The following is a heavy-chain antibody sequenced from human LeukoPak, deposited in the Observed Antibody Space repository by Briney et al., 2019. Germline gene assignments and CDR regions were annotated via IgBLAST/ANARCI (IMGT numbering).Heavy chain of an antibody. CDR2: IYYSGTT. V-gene: IGHV4-59*01. D-gene: IGHD3-16*01. CDR3: ARGHTESVGDYGNWFHP. J-gene: IGHJ5*02. Sequence: PSETLSLTCTVSGGSMSSYYWSWIRQPPGKGLEWIGYIYYSGTTKYNPSLKSRVTISVDTSKNQFSLKLNSLTAADTAVYYCARGHTESVGDYGNWFHPWGQGTLVTVSS. CDR1: GGSMSSYY.